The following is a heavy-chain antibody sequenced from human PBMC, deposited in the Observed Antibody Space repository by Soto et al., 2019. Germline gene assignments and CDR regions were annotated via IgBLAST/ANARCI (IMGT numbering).Heavy chain of an antibody. CDR2: ISAYNGNT. J-gene: IGHJ6*02. CDR3: AGSGPRRTGARRYYYDGMDV. V-gene: IGHV1-18*01. Sequence: ASVKVSCKASGYTFTSYGISWVRQAPGQGLEWMGWISAYNGNTNYAQKLQGRVTMTTDTSTSTAYMELRSLRSDDTAVYYCAGSGPRRTGARRYYYDGMDVWGQGTTVTASS. CDR1: GYTFTSYG.